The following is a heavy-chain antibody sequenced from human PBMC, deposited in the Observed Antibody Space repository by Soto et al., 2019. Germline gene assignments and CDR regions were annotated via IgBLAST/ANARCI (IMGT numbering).Heavy chain of an antibody. J-gene: IGHJ6*02. Sequence: QVQLVQSGAEVKKPGSSVKVSCKASGGTFRSYSISWVRQAPGQGLEWMGGIIPIFDITNYAQKFQGRVSITADESTSTAYMELSSLGSDDTAVYYCAMTDEGGYSANHNYYYALDVWGQGTTVTV. D-gene: IGHD3-22*01. CDR2: IIPIFDIT. V-gene: IGHV1-69*01. CDR1: GGTFRSYS. CDR3: AMTDEGGYSANHNYYYALDV.